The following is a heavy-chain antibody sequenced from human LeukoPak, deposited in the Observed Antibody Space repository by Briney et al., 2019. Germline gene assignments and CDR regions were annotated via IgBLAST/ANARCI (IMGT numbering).Heavy chain of an antibody. Sequence: GGSLRLSCAASGFTFSDYGMHWVRQAPGRGLECVAVIWYDGKHQYYADSVKGRFNISRDNPKNMLYLQMNSLRVEDTAVYYCAKGPTQVLRFLRDGKTYYMDVWGKGTSVLVSS. V-gene: IGHV3-33*06. D-gene: IGHD3-3*01. CDR2: IWYDGKHQ. CDR1: GFTFSDYG. CDR3: AKGPTQVLRFLRDGKTYYMDV. J-gene: IGHJ6*03.